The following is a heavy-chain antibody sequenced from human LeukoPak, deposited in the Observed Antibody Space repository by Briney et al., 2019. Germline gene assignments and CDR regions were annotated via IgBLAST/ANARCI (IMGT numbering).Heavy chain of an antibody. CDR1: GFTVSSNY. J-gene: IGHJ3*02. V-gene: IGHV3-53*01. CDR2: IYSGGST. CDR3: ARSWYSGDGAFDI. D-gene: IGHD6-13*01. Sequence: GGSLRLSCAASGFTVSSNYMSWVRQAPGKGLEWVSVIYSGGSTYYADSVKGRFTISRDNSKNTLYLQMNSLRAEDTAVYYCARSWYSGDGAFDIWGQGTMVTVSS.